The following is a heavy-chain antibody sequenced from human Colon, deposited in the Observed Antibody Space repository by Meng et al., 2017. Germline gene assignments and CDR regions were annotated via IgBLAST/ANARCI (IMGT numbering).Heavy chain of an antibody. CDR2: IDHFGIS. J-gene: IGHJ5*02. Sequence: GAGLLKPSETLSLPCAVSGGSFSGFYWSWTRQPPGKGLEWIGEIDHFGISNYNSSLKGRLTMSVDTSKRQISLTLTSVTAADTAVYYCAAGLRHGDWFDPWGPGTLVTVSS. CDR1: GGSFSGFY. V-gene: IGHV4-34*01. D-gene: IGHD4-17*01. CDR3: AAGLRHGDWFDP.